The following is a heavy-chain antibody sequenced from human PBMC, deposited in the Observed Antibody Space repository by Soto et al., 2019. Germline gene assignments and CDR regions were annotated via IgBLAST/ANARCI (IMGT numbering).Heavy chain of an antibody. D-gene: IGHD3-10*01. Sequence: QVQLVQSGAEVKKPGSSVKVSCKASGGTFSSYTISWVRQAPGQGLEWMGRIIPILGIANYAQKFQGRVTITEDKSTSTAYMELSSLRSEDTAVYYCARAFGEDDYGMDVWGQGTTVTVSS. CDR1: GGTFSSYT. J-gene: IGHJ6*02. CDR3: ARAFGEDDYGMDV. CDR2: IIPILGIA. V-gene: IGHV1-69*02.